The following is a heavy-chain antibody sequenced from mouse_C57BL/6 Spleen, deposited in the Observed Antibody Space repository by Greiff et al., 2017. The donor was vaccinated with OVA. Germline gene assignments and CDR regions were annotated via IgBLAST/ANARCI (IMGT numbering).Heavy chain of an antibody. V-gene: IGHV7-3*01. CDR2: IRNKANGYTT. J-gene: IGHJ3*01. CDR1: GFTFTDYY. Sequence: EVQLVESGGGLVQPGGSLSLSCAASGFTFTDYYMSWVRQPPGKALEWLGFIRNKANGYTTEYSASVKGRFTISRDNSQSILYLQMNALRAEDSATYYCASRDSSGPFAYWGQGTLVTVSA. D-gene: IGHD3-2*02. CDR3: ASRDSSGPFAY.